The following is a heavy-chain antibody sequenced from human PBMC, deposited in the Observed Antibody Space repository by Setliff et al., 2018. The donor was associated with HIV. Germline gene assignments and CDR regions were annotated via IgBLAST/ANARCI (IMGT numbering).Heavy chain of an antibody. V-gene: IGHV3-30-3*01. CDR1: GFIFSTFA. J-gene: IGHJ1*01. Sequence: GGSLRLSCAASGFIFSTFAMYWVRQAPGRGLEWVAVISYDGSKKYYADSVKGRFTISRDNSKDTLDLQMNSLRPEDTAVYFCARDKFGSGSSPRVRQHWGQGTRVTVSS. D-gene: IGHD3-10*01. CDR2: ISYDGSKK. CDR3: ARDKFGSGSSPRVRQH.